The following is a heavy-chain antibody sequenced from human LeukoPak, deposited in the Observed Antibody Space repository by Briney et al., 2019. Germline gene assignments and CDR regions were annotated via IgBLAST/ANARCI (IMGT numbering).Heavy chain of an antibody. CDR3: VRGPTYFDS. Sequence: GGSLRLSCEAFGFTFSSYWMSWVRQAPGKGLEWVANIKQDGSEKYYVDSVKGRFTISRDNAKNSLYVQMNSLGADDTAVYYCVRGPTYFDSWGQGTLVTVSS. CDR2: IKQDGSEK. CDR1: GFTFSSYW. J-gene: IGHJ4*02. V-gene: IGHV3-7*01.